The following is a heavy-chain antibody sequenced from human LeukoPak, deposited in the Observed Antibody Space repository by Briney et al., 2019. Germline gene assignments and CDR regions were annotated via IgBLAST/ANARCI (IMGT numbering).Heavy chain of an antibody. Sequence: EASVKVSCKASGYTFTAYSMDCVRQAPGQGLEWVGWINPNSGGTNYAQKFQGRVTMTRDTSISTAYMELSRLRSDDTAVYYCARDGGSTPARFDPWGQGTLVTVSS. CDR1: GYTFTAYS. J-gene: IGHJ5*02. CDR2: INPNSGGT. V-gene: IGHV1-2*02. D-gene: IGHD3-16*01. CDR3: ARDGGSTPARFDP.